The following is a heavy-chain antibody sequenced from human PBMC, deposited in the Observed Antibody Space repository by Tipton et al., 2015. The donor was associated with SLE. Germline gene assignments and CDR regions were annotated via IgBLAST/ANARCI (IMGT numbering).Heavy chain of an antibody. D-gene: IGHD2-2*01. CDR2: INPSGGST. CDR1: GYTFTSYY. Sequence: QLVQSGAEVKKPGASVKVSCKASGYTFTSYYMHWVRQAPGQGLEWMGIINPSGGSTSYAQKFQGRVTMTRDTSTSTVYMELSSLRSEDTAVYYCARDGVPAAIYYYYGMDVWGQGTTVTVSS. V-gene: IGHV1-46*01. J-gene: IGHJ6*02. CDR3: ARDGVPAAIYYYYGMDV.